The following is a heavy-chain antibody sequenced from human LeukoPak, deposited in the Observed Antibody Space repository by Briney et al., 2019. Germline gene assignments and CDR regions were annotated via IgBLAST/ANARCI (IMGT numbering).Heavy chain of an antibody. CDR2: IYYSGST. D-gene: IGHD2-21*01. CDR3: ARGRAFTFHLDY. CDR1: GGSISSYY. J-gene: IGHJ4*02. V-gene: IGHV4-59*01. Sequence: SETLSLTCTVSGGSISSYYWSWIQQPPGKGLEWIGYIYYSGSTNYNPSLKSRVTISVDTSKNQFSLKLSSVTAADTAVYYCARGRAFTFHLDYWGQGTLVTVSS.